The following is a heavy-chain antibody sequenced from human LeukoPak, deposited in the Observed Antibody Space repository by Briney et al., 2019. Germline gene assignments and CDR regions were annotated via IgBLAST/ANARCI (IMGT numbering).Heavy chain of an antibody. CDR3: ASNNLDYGDQY. J-gene: IGHJ4*02. Sequence: GASVKVSCKGSGYTFTSYGISWVRQAPGPGLEWMGWISAYNGNTNYAQKLPGRVTMTTDTSTSTAYMELRSLRSDDTAVYYWASNNLDYGDQYWGQGTLVTVSS. CDR2: ISAYNGNT. D-gene: IGHD4-17*01. V-gene: IGHV1-18*04. CDR1: GYTFTSYG.